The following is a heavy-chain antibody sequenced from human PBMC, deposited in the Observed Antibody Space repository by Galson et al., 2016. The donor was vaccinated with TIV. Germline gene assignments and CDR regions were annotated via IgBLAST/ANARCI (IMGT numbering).Heavy chain of an antibody. CDR2: NRNQAFGGTT. V-gene: IGHV3-49*03. CDR3: TTDVGIVVVPP. CDR1: GYTFADFA. J-gene: IGHJ5*02. D-gene: IGHD2-2*01. Sequence: SLRLSCAASGYTFADFAVSWFRQAPGSGLEWLGFNRNQAFGGTTDYAAPAKGRFTISRDDSKNTLYLQMNSLKTEDTAVYYCTTDVGIVVVPPWGQGTLVTVSS.